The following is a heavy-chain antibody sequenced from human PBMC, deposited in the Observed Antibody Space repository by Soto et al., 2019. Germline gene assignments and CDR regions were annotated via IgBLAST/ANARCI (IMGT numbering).Heavy chain of an antibody. D-gene: IGHD4-17*01. CDR1: GGTFSSYT. J-gene: IGHJ4*02. CDR2: IIPILGIA. Sequence: QVQLVQSGAEVKKPGSSVKVSCKASGGTFSSYTISWVRQAPGQGLEWMGRIIPILGIANYAQKFQGRVTITADKSTSTAYMELSSLRSEDTAVYYCAKELGTVTNLGPLWGQGTLVTVSS. CDR3: AKELGTVTNLGPL. V-gene: IGHV1-69*02.